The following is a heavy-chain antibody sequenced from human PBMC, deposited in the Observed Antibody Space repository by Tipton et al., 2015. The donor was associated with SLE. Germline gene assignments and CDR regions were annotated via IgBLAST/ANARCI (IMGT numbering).Heavy chain of an antibody. J-gene: IGHJ6*02. CDR1: GGSISGYY. CDR2: IHSSGST. V-gene: IGHV4-59*07. D-gene: IGHD2-8*02. CDR3: ARSPNKDCTGGVCFHGLDV. Sequence: TLSLTCTVSGGSISGYYWSWIRQPPGKGLEWIAYIHSSGSTNYNPSLKSRLTISLDTSKNQFSLNLSSVTAADTAVFYCARSPNKDCTGGVCFHGLDVWGQGTTVTVSS.